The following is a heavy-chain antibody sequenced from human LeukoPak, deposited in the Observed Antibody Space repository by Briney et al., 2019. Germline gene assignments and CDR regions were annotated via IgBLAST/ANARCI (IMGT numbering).Heavy chain of an antibody. D-gene: IGHD6-19*01. CDR3: ARVGIAVVVDY. J-gene: IGHJ4*02. CDR2: INHSGST. Sequence: PSETLSLTCAVYGGSFSGYYWSWIRQPPGKGLEWIGEINHSGSTNYNPSLKSRVTISVDTSKSQFSLKLSSVTAADTAVYYCARVGIAVVVDYWGQGTLVTVSS. V-gene: IGHV4-34*01. CDR1: GGSFSGYY.